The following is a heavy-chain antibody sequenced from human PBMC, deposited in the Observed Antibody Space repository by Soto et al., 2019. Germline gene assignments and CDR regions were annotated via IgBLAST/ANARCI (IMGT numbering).Heavy chain of an antibody. CDR1: GFTFSSYS. Sequence: PGGALRLSCAASGFTFSSYSMNWVRQAPGKGLEWVSSISSSSSYIYYADSVKGRFTISRDNAKNSLYLQMNSLRAEDTAVYYCASLYSSGHSDAFDIWGQGTMVTVSS. V-gene: IGHV3-21*01. CDR3: ASLYSSGHSDAFDI. D-gene: IGHD3-22*01. CDR2: ISSSSSYI. J-gene: IGHJ3*02.